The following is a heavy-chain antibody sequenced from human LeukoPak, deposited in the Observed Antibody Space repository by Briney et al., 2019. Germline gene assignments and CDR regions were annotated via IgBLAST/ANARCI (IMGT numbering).Heavy chain of an antibody. Sequence: PGGSLRLSCAASGFTFSSYGMHWVRQAPGKGLEWVAVIWYDGSNKYYADSVKGRFTISRDNSKNTLYLQMNSLRPEDTAVYHCAKVRDGYNFYWGQGTLVTVSS. V-gene: IGHV3-30*02. CDR2: IWYDGSNK. D-gene: IGHD5-24*01. CDR1: GFTFSSYG. CDR3: AKVRDGYNFY. J-gene: IGHJ4*02.